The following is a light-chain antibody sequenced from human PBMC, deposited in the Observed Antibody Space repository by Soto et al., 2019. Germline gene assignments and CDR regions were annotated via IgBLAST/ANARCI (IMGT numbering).Light chain of an antibody. CDR2: GAS. J-gene: IGKJ3*01. CDR1: QSISSN. V-gene: IGKV3-15*01. CDR3: HHYNNWPPLFT. Sequence: EIVMTQSPATLSVSPGERATLSCRASQSISSNLAWYQQKPGQAPRLLIYGASTRATGIPASFSGSGSGTEFTLTISSLQTEDFAVYYCHHYNNWPPLFTSGPGTKVDIK.